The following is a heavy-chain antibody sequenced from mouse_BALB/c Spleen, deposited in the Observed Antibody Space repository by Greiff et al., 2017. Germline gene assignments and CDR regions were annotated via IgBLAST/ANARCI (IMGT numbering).Heavy chain of an antibody. CDR3: TRDYGSSRFDAMDY. J-gene: IGHJ4*01. V-gene: IGHV1S81*02. D-gene: IGHD1-1*01. CDR1: GYTFTSYY. CDR2: INPSNGGT. Sequence: QVQLQQSGAELVKPGASVKLSCKASGYTFTSYYMYWVKQRPGQGLEWIGEINPSNGGTNFNEKFKSKATLTVDKSSSTAYMQLSSLTSEDSAVYDGTRDYGSSRFDAMDYWGQGTSVTVSS.